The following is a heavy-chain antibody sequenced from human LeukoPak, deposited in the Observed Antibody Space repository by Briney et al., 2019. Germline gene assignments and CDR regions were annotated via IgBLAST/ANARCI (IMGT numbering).Heavy chain of an antibody. V-gene: IGHV4-59*01. CDR3: ARDRWLDF. CDR1: GASISSYY. J-gene: IGHJ4*02. D-gene: IGHD6-19*01. CDR2: ISYSGTT. Sequence: PSETLSLTCTVSGASISSYYWSWLRQPPGKRLEWIGYISYSGTTNYNPSLNSRVTISLDTSRNQFSLKLNSVTAADTAVYYCARDRWLDFWGQGTLVTVSS.